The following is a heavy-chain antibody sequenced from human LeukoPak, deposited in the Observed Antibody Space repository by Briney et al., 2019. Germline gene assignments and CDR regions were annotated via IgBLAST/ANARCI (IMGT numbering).Heavy chain of an antibody. Sequence: PSETLSLTCTVSGGSISSGGYYWSWIRQHPGKGLEWIGYIYYSGSTYYNPSLKSRVTISVDTSKNQFSLKLSSVTAADTAVYYCARREKEGYYDFWSGYYPLFDYWGQGTLVTVSS. CDR2: IYYSGST. D-gene: IGHD3-3*01. V-gene: IGHV4-31*03. J-gene: IGHJ4*02. CDR1: GGSISSGGYY. CDR3: ARREKEGYYDFWSGYYPLFDY.